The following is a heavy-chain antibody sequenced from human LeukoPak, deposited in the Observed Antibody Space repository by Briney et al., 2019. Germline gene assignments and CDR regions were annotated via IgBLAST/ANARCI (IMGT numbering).Heavy chain of an antibody. CDR3: ARVNKGYYGSGSYYNALGY. V-gene: IGHV3-11*01. D-gene: IGHD3-10*01. Sequence: GGSLRLSCAASGFTFSDYYMSWIRQAPGKGLEWISYISDSGTTIYYADSVKGRFTISRDNAKNSLYLQMNSLRAEDTAVYYCARVNKGYYGSGSYYNALGYWGQGTLVTVSS. CDR2: ISDSGTTI. CDR1: GFTFSDYY. J-gene: IGHJ4*02.